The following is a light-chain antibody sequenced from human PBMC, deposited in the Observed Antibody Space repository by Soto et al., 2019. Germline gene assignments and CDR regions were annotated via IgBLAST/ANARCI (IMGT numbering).Light chain of an antibody. CDR2: SNN. Sequence: QSVLTQPPSASGTPGPRVTISCSGSSSNIRSNPVNWYQQLPGTAPKLLIYSNNQRPSGVPDRFSGSKSGTSASLAISGLQSEDEADYYCAVWDDGPNGSYVFGTGTKVTVL. CDR1: SSNIRSNP. J-gene: IGLJ1*01. V-gene: IGLV1-44*01. CDR3: AVWDDGPNGSYV.